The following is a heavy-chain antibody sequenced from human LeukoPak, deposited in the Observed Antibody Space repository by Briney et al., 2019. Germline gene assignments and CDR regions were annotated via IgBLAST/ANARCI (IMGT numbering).Heavy chain of an antibody. Sequence: GESLKISCKGSGYSFSNFWIGWVRQMPGKGPERMGIMYPGDSSVRYSPSFQGQVTISADTSSNTAYLQWSSLKASDTAMYYCARYCGGDCRGGYFDYWGQGTLVTVSS. CDR2: MYPGDSSV. CDR1: GYSFSNFW. CDR3: ARYCGGDCRGGYFDY. V-gene: IGHV5-51*01. J-gene: IGHJ4*02. D-gene: IGHD2-21*02.